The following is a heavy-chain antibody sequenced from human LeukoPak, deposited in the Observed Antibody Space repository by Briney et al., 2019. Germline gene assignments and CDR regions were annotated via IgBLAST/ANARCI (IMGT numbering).Heavy chain of an antibody. Sequence: SETLSLTCTVSGGSISSYYWSWIRQPPGKGLEWIGYIYYSGSTNYNPSLKSRVTISVDTSKNQFSLKLSSVTAADTAVYYCARGVMRAAAGLDYWGQGTLVTVSS. CDR2: IYYSGST. V-gene: IGHV4-59*01. D-gene: IGHD6-13*01. CDR3: ARGVMRAAAGLDY. CDR1: GGSISSYY. J-gene: IGHJ4*02.